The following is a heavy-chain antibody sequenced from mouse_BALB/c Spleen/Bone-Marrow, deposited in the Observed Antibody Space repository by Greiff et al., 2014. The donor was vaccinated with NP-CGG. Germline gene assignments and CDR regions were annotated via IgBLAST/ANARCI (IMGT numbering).Heavy chain of an antibody. Sequence: DLVKPGASVRLSCKASGYTFTSYWINWIKQRPGQGLEWIGRIAPGSGSTYYNEMFKGKATLTVDPSSGTAYIQLSSLSSEDSAVYFCARFPIYYGNYGAMDYWGQGTSVTVSS. J-gene: IGHJ4*01. CDR3: ARFPIYYGNYGAMDY. D-gene: IGHD2-1*01. CDR1: GYTFTSYW. V-gene: IGHV1S41*01. CDR2: IAPGSGST.